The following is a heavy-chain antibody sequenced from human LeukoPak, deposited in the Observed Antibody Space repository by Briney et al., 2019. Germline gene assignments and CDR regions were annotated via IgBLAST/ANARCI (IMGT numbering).Heavy chain of an antibody. Sequence: PSETLSLTCTVSGGSISSYYWSWIQQPAGKGLEWIGRIYTSGSTNYNPSLKSRVTISVDTSKNQFSLKLSSVTAADTAVYYCARAVGFGEFPYNWFDPWGQGTLVTVSS. V-gene: IGHV4-4*07. J-gene: IGHJ5*02. CDR1: GGSISSYY. CDR3: ARAVGFGEFPYNWFDP. D-gene: IGHD3-10*01. CDR2: IYTSGST.